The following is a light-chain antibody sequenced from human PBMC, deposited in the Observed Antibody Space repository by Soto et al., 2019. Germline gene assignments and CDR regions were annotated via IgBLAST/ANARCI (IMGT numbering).Light chain of an antibody. CDR2: AAS. V-gene: IGKV1-39*01. Sequence: DIQMTQSPSSLSASVGDRVTITCRSSQSINTHLNWYQQKPGRAPKLLILAASSLQSGVPSRFSGSGSGTDLTLTISSLQREDFATYYCQQSYSTPRTFGQGTKLEI. CDR3: QQSYSTPRT. CDR1: QSINTH. J-gene: IGKJ2*01.